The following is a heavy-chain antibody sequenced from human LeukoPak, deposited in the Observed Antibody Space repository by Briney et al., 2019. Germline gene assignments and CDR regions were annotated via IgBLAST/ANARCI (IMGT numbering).Heavy chain of an antibody. V-gene: IGHV4-61*02. J-gene: IGHJ6*03. CDR2: IYISGST. CDR1: GGSISSGSYY. CDR3: ARAEPPNYYYYYYMDV. Sequence: SQTLSLTCTVSGGSISSGSYYWSWIRQPAGKGLEWIGRIYISGSTNYNPSLTSRVTISVDTSKNQFSLKLSSVAAADTAVYYCARAEPPNYYYYYYMDVWGKGTTVTVSS. D-gene: IGHD1-26*01.